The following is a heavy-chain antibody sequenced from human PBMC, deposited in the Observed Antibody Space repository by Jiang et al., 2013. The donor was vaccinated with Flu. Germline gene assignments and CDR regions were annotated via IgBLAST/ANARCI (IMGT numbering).Heavy chain of an antibody. J-gene: IGHJ3*02. CDR3: ARYIYGAYGI. CDR1: GDSASSNRVS. Sequence: QTLSLTCAISGDSASSNRVSWNWIRQSPSTGLEWLGMTYYRSKWYNEYAVSVKSRININPDTSKNQFSLQLNSVTLEDTAVYYCARYIYGAYGIWGQGTMVTVSS. D-gene: IGHD5-18*01. V-gene: IGHV6-1*01. CDR2: TYYRSKWYN.